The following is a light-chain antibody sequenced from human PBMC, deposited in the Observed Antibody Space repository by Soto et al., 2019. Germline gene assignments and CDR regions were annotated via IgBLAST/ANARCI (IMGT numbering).Light chain of an antibody. CDR1: QSVSSSY. J-gene: IGKJ1*01. Sequence: DIVLKQSPCTLSLSPGERATLSCRASQSVSSSYLAWYQQKPGQAPRLLIYGTSSRATGIPDRFSGSGSGTDFTLTIGRLDPEDFAVYYCQQFGSSPTFGQGTKVDIK. CDR2: GTS. V-gene: IGKV3-20*01. CDR3: QQFGSSPT.